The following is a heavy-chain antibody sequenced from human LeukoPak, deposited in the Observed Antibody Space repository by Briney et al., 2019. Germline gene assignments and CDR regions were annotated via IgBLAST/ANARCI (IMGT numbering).Heavy chain of an antibody. Sequence: SETLSLTCTVSGGSISSYYWSWIRQPAGKGLEWIGRIYTSGSTNYNPSLKSRVTMSVDTSKNQFSLKLSSVTAADTAVYYCARDEYYYGSGSYLYYMDVWGKGTTVTISS. CDR1: GGSISSYY. CDR2: IYTSGST. D-gene: IGHD3-10*01. J-gene: IGHJ6*03. CDR3: ARDEYYYGSGSYLYYMDV. V-gene: IGHV4-4*07.